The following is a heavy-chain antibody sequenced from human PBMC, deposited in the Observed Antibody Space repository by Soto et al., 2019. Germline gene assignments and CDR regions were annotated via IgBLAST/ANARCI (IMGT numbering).Heavy chain of an antibody. CDR1: GGSISSSSYY. J-gene: IGHJ6*02. CDR2: IYYSGST. D-gene: IGHD3-10*01. Sequence: ASETLSLTCTVSGGSISSSSYYWGWIRQPPGKGLEWIGSIYYSGSTYYNPSLKSRVTISVDTSKNQFSLKLSSVTAADTAVYYCARHVPYYGSGSYYIDLGPYYYYYYGMDAWGQGTTVTVSS. CDR3: ARHVPYYGSGSYYIDLGPYYYYYYGMDA. V-gene: IGHV4-39*01.